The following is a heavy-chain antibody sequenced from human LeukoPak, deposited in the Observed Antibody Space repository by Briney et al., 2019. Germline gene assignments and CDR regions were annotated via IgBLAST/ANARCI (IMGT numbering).Heavy chain of an antibody. CDR2: INPNSGGT. CDR3: ARTYYYDSSGYDY. V-gene: IGHV1-2*06. J-gene: IGHJ4*02. Sequence: ASVKVSCKASGYTFTGYYMHWVRQAPGQGLEWMGRINPNSGGTNYAQKFQGRVTMTRDTSISTAYMELSRLRSEDTAVYYCARTYYYDSSGYDYWGQGTLVTVSS. CDR1: GYTFTGYY. D-gene: IGHD3-22*01.